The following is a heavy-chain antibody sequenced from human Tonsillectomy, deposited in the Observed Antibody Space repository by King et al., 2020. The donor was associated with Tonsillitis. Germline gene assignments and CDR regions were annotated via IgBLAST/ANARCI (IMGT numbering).Heavy chain of an antibody. Sequence: VQLQESGPGLVKPSETLSLTCTVSGGSISSYYWSWVRQPAGKVLEWIGRIYSSGNTNYNPSLKSRVTISADTSKNRFSLRLDSVTTADKAVDYCAIKTEPNYLGDDWGKGIRVTVS. D-gene: IGHD1-7*01. V-gene: IGHV4-4*07. CDR1: GGSISSYY. J-gene: IGHJ4*02. CDR3: AIKTEPNYLGDD. CDR2: IYSSGNT.